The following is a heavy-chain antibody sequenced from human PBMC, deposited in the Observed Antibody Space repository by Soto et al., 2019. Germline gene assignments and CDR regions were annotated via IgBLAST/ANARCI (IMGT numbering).Heavy chain of an antibody. CDR3: ARDLIMDGSSWYSTHYYYYYGMDV. V-gene: IGHV3-30-3*01. D-gene: IGHD6-13*01. CDR1: GFTFSSYA. CDR2: ISYDGSNK. Sequence: GGSLRLSCAASGFTFSSYAMHWVRQAPGQGLEWVAVISYDGSNKYYADSVKGRFTISRDNSKNTLYLQMNSLRAEDTAVYYCARDLIMDGSSWYSTHYYYYYGMDVWGQGTTVTVSS. J-gene: IGHJ6*02.